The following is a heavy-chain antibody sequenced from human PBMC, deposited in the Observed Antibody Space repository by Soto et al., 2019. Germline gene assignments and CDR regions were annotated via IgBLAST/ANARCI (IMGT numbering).Heavy chain of an antibody. CDR3: ARDLRFRGFYGMDV. V-gene: IGHV4-4*02. CDR2: IYHSGST. CDR1: GGSISSSNW. D-gene: IGHD3-10*01. Sequence: SETLSLTCAVSGGSISSSNWWSWVRQPPGKGLEWIGEIYHSGSTNYNPSLKSRVTISVDKSKNQFSLKLSSVTAADMAVYYCARDLRFRGFYGMDVWGQGTTVTVSS. J-gene: IGHJ6*02.